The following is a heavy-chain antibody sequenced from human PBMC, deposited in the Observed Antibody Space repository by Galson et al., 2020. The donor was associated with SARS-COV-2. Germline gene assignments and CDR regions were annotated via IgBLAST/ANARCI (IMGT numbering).Heavy chain of an antibody. CDR2: PTRDGGGT. D-gene: IGHD5-12*01. J-gene: IGHJ3*01. Sequence: GESLKISCVAPGFTFNVHRMHRVRQAPGKGLVWVSRPTRDGGGTVYADSVKGRVTVSRDNAKNTLYLHLNSLRAEDTAVYYCVRDRGAPDAFNVWGQGTMVTVSS. CDR3: VRDRGAPDAFNV. V-gene: IGHV3-74*03. CDR1: GFTFNVHR.